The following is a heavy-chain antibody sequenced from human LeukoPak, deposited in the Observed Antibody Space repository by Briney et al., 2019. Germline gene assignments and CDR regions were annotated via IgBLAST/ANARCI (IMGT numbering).Heavy chain of an antibody. D-gene: IGHD2-21*02. CDR1: GFIFSNYA. CDR2: ISYDGANK. J-gene: IGHJ3*02. Sequence: PGRSLRLSCAASGFIFSNYAMHWVGQAPGKGLEGVAVISYDGANKYYADSVRGRFAISRDNSKSTLYLQMNSLRPEDTAVYYCAVIVVVTASTAFDIWGQGTMVTVSS. V-gene: IGHV3-30*09. CDR3: AVIVVVTASTAFDI.